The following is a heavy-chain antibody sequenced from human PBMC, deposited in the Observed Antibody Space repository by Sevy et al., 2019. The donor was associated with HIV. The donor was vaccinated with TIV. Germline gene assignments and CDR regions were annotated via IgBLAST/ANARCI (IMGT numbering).Heavy chain of an antibody. CDR1: GASIRDSSYY. V-gene: IGHV4-39*01. CDR3: ARSMEQQLDAFDI. J-gene: IGHJ3*02. CDR2: IYSYGET. Sequence: SETLSLTCTVSGASIRDSSYYWAWIRQPPGKGLEWIGNIYSYGETYYNSSLKRRVTISVDTSKNQFSLSLTSVTAADTATYFCARSMEQQLDAFDIWGQGTMVTVSS. D-gene: IGHD6-13*01.